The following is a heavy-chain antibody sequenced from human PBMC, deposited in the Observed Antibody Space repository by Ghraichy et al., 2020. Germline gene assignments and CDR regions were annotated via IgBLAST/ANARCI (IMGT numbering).Heavy chain of an antibody. CDR1: GGSISSYY. D-gene: IGHD2-2*01. Sequence: SETLSLTCTVSGGSISSYYWSWIRQPPGKGLEWIGYIYYSGSTNYNPSLKSRVTISVDTSKNQFSLKLSSVTAADTAVYYCARDFVVVPAGSVYYGMDVWGQGTTVTVSS. J-gene: IGHJ6*02. CDR3: ARDFVVVPAGSVYYGMDV. V-gene: IGHV4-59*01. CDR2: IYYSGST.